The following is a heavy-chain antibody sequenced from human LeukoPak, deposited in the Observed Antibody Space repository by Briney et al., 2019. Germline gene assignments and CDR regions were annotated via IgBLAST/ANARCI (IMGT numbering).Heavy chain of an antibody. J-gene: IGHJ5*02. CDR1: GDSISSHY. CDR3: ARVRYCTNGICYISNWFDP. D-gene: IGHD2-8*01. Sequence: ETLSLTCTVSGDSISSHYWSWLRQPPGKGLDWIGYIYYSGSTNYNPSLKSRVTMSVDTSKNQCSLKLTSVTAADTAVYYCARVRYCTNGICYISNWFDPWGQGTLVTVSS. CDR2: IYYSGST. V-gene: IGHV4-59*11.